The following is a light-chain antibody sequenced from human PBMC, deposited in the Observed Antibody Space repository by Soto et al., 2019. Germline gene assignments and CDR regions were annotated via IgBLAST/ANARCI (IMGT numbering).Light chain of an antibody. Sequence: DIQMTQSPSSLSASVGDRVTITCRASQSISSYFSWYQQKPGKAPKLLINVASTLQSGVPSRFSGSGSGTDFTLAISSLQPEDFATYYCQQSSSTPQTFGGVTIVDI. J-gene: IGKJ4*01. CDR1: QSISSY. V-gene: IGKV1-39*01. CDR3: QQSSSTPQT. CDR2: VAS.